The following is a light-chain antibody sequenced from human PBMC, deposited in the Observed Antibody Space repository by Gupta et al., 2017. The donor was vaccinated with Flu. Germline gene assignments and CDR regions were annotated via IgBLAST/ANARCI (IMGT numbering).Light chain of an antibody. CDR3: ASWDDTVEGWV. CDR1: ASNIERNT. Sequence: QSTLIQPPSASGTPGQRVTLSCSGSASNIERNTVTWYQHLPGTAPKLLIFSNNRRPSGVPDRFSGSNSGTSASLAVSGLQPEDEAEYDGASWDDTVEGWVIGGGTKLTGL. V-gene: IGLV1-44*01. CDR2: SNN. J-gene: IGLJ3*02.